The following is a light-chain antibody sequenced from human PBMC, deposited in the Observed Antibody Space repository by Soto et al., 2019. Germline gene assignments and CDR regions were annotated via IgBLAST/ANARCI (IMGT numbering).Light chain of an antibody. CDR1: QDIGTY. V-gene: IGKV1-8*01. Sequence: AIRMTQSPSSLSASTGDRVAIPCRASQDIGTYLAWYQQKPGEAPKLLIYAASSLQSGVPSRFSGSGFGTDFTLTISWLQSEDFATYYCQHYYNYPRTFGQGTKVDIK. CDR2: AAS. J-gene: IGKJ1*01. CDR3: QHYYNYPRT.